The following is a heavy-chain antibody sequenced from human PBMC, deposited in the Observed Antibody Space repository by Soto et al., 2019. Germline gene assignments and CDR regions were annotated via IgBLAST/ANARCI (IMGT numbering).Heavy chain of an antibody. CDR2: IYWDDEE. CDR1: GFSLTTSGVG. J-gene: IGHJ5*02. CDR3: APRRSGSGSHFSFDT. D-gene: IGHD1-26*01. Sequence: QITLKESGPTLVKPTQTLTLTCTFSGFSLTTSGVGVGWIRQPPGKALEWLALIYWDDEERYRPSLKSSLTITKDTSKNQVVLTLTNMDPVDTATYYCAPRRSGSGSHFSFDTWGQGILVTVSS. V-gene: IGHV2-5*02.